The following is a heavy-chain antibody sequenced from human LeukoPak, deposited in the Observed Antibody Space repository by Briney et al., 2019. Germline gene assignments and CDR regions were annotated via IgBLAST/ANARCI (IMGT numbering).Heavy chain of an antibody. J-gene: IGHJ4*02. CDR3: AKAYNGGPLYASGSNDY. CDR2: ISGSGGST. Sequence: PGGPLRLSCAASGFTFSSYAMSWVRQAPGKGLEWVSGISGSGGSTDYADSVKGRFTISRDNSKNTLFLQMKSLRAEDTAIYYCAKAYNGGPLYASGSNDYWGQGTLVTVSA. CDR1: GFTFSSYA. V-gene: IGHV3-23*01. D-gene: IGHD3-10*01.